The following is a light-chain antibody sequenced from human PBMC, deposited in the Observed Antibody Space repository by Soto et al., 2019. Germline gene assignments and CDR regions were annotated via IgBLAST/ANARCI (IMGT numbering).Light chain of an antibody. V-gene: IGKV1-5*03. CDR1: QTISSW. CDR3: QHYNSDSEA. Sequence: EIQMTQSPSTLSGSVADRVTITFRSSQTISSWLAWYQQKPGKAPKLLIYKASTLKSGVPSRFSGSGSGTEFTLTISSLQTDDFATYYCQHYNSDSEAFGQGTKV. J-gene: IGKJ1*01. CDR2: KAS.